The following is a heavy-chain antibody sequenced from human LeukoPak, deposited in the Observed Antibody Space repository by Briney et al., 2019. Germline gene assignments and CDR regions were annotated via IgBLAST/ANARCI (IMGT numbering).Heavy chain of an antibody. V-gene: IGHV4-39*07. CDR1: GGSISSSSYY. Sequence: PSETLSLTCTVSGGSISSSSYYWGWIRQPPGKGLEWIGSIYYSGSTYYNPSLKSRVTISVDTSKNQFSLKLSSVTAADTAVYYCARGKYYYGSGSYHPGLPADYWGQGTLVTVSS. J-gene: IGHJ4*02. D-gene: IGHD3-10*01. CDR2: IYYSGST. CDR3: ARGKYYYGSGSYHPGLPADY.